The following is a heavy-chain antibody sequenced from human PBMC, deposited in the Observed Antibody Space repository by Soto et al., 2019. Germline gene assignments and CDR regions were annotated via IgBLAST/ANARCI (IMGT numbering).Heavy chain of an antibody. CDR2: FIPVYRTL. Sequence: QVLLVQSGAEVKKPGSSVKISCKASGGSFGNSAINWVRQTPGQGLEWLGGFIPVYRTLNYAQNFQGRVTITADESTGTAYMTLNSLASNDTAVYYCATGVIWIGYFTVDSWGQGTRVTVSS. CDR3: ATGVIWIGYFTVDS. V-gene: IGHV1-69*01. D-gene: IGHD3-3*01. J-gene: IGHJ4*02. CDR1: GGSFGNSA.